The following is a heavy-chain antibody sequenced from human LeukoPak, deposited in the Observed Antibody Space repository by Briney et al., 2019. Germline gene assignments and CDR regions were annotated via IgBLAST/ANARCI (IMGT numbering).Heavy chain of an antibody. J-gene: IGHJ6*03. CDR1: GGSISSYY. CDR2: IYYSGST. V-gene: IGHV4-59*01. CDR3: ARVGPHPDYYYYMDV. Sequence: PSETLSLTRTVSGGSISSYYWSWIRQPPGKGLEWIGYIYYSGSTNYNPSLKSRVTISVDTSKNQFSLKLSSVTAADTAVYYCARVGPHPDYYYYMDVWGKGTTVTVSS.